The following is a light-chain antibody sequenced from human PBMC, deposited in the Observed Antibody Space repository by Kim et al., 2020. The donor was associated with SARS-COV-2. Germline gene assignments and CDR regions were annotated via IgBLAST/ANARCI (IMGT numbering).Light chain of an antibody. CDR3: QSADSSGTSWV. CDR1: ALPKQY. Sequence: SYELTQPPSVSVSPGQTARITCSGDALPKQYAYWYQQKPGQAPVLVIYKDSERPSGIPERFPGSSSGTTVTLTISGVQAEDEADYYCQSADSSGTSWVFG. CDR2: KDS. V-gene: IGLV3-25*03. J-gene: IGLJ3*02.